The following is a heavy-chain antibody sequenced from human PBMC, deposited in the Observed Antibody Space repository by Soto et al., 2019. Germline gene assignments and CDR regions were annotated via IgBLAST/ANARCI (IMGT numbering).Heavy chain of an antibody. CDR1: GFTFSSYG. CDR2: ISGSGGST. D-gene: IGHD6-6*01. Sequence: EVQLLESGGGLVQPGGSLRLSCAASGFTFSSYGMIWVRQAPGKGLEWVSAISGSGGSTHYADSVKGRFTISRDNSKNTLYLEMNRLRAEDTAVYYCASVYSSSSPGAFDIWGQGTMVTVSS. V-gene: IGHV3-23*01. J-gene: IGHJ3*02. CDR3: ASVYSSSSPGAFDI.